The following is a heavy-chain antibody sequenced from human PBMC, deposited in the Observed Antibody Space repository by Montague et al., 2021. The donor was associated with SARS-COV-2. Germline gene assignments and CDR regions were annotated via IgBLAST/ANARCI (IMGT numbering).Heavy chain of an antibody. J-gene: IGHJ6*02. CDR2: IDWDDDK. V-gene: IGHV2-70*01. CDR1: GFSLSTSGMR. D-gene: IGHD3-9*01. CDR3: ARIRYDILTGYYYGMDV. Sequence: PALVKPTKTLTLTCTFSGFSLSTSGMRVSWIRQPPGKALEWLALIDWDDDKYYSTSLKTRLTISKDTSKNQVVLTMTNMDPVDTATYYCARIRYDILTGYYYGMDVWGQGTTVTVSS.